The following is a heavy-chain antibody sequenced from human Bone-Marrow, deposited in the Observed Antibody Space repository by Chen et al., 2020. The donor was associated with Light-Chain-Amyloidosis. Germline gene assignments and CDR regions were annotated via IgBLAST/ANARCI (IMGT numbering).Heavy chain of an antibody. CDR2: IYPDDSDA. CDR1: GYTFPNYW. Sequence: EVQLEQSGPEVKKPGESLKISCKGSGYTFPNYWLGWVRQMPGKGLEWMGVIYPDDSDARYSPSFEGQVTISADKSITTAYLQWRSLKASDTAMYYWARRRDGYNFDYWGQGTLVTVSS. CDR3: ARRRDGYNFDY. J-gene: IGHJ4*02. D-gene: IGHD5-12*01. V-gene: IGHV5-51*01.